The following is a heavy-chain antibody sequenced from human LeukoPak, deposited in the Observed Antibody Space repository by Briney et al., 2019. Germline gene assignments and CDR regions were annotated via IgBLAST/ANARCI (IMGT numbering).Heavy chain of an antibody. CDR1: GYTFTGYY. Sequence: GASVKVSCKASGYTFTGYYMHWVRQAPGQGLEWMGWINPNSGGTNYAQKFQGRVTMTRDTSISTAYMELSRLRSDDTAVYYCARWEQWQAEYFQHWGQGTLVTVSS. CDR3: ARWEQWQAEYFQH. J-gene: IGHJ1*01. V-gene: IGHV1-2*02. CDR2: INPNSGGT. D-gene: IGHD6-19*01.